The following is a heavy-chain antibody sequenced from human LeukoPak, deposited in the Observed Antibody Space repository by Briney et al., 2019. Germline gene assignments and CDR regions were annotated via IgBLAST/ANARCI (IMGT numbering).Heavy chain of an antibody. J-gene: IGHJ6*02. CDR1: GYTFTSYA. V-gene: IGHV1-3*01. CDR3: ARDKAVAGTIYYYGMDV. D-gene: IGHD6-19*01. Sequence: ASVKVSCKASGYTFTSYAMHWVRQAPGQRLEWMGWINAGNGNTKYSQKFQGRVTITRDTSASTAYMELSSLRSEDTAVYYCARDKAVAGTIYYYGMDVWGQGTTVTVSS. CDR2: INAGNGNT.